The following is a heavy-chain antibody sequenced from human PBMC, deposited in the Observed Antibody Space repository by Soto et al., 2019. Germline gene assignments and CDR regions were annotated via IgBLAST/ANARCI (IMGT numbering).Heavy chain of an antibody. CDR2: INHSGST. J-gene: IGHJ6*03. CDR3: ARGSSLGYCSSTSCSAFPFSMDV. Sequence: QVQLQQWGAGLLKPSETLSLTCAVYGGSFSGYYWSWIRQPPGKGLEWIGEINHSGSTNYNPSLKSRVTISVDTSKNQFSLKLSSVTAADTAVYYCARGSSLGYCSSTSCSAFPFSMDVWGKGTTVTVSS. D-gene: IGHD2-2*01. V-gene: IGHV4-34*01. CDR1: GGSFSGYY.